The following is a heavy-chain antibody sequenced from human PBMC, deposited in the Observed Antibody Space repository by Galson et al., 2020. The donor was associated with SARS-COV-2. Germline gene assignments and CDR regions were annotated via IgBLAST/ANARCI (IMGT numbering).Heavy chain of an antibody. CDR3: ARSWGWVLDTAMVRDYYYGMDV. D-gene: IGHD5-18*01. Sequence: KMSGPTLVKPTETLTLTCTVSGFSLSNARMGVSWIRQPPGKALEWLAHIFSNDEKSYSTSLKSRLTISKDTSKSQVVLTMTNMDPVDTATYYCARSWGWVLDTAMVRDYYYGMDVWGQGTTVTVSS. J-gene: IGHJ6*02. V-gene: IGHV2-26*01. CDR2: IFSNDEK. CDR1: GFSLSNARMG.